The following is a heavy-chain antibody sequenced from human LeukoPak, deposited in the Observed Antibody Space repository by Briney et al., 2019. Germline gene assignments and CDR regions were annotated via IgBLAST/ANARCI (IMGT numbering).Heavy chain of an antibody. D-gene: IGHD4/OR15-4a*01. Sequence: GGSLRLSCAASGFTFSSYGMSWVRQTPGKGLEWVSGISGSGGSTYYADSVKGRFTISRDNSKNTLYLQMNSLRAEDTAVYYCARRAGAYSHPYDYWGQGTLVTVSS. CDR1: GFTFSSYG. CDR2: ISGSGGST. CDR3: ARRAGAYSHPYDY. V-gene: IGHV3-23*01. J-gene: IGHJ4*02.